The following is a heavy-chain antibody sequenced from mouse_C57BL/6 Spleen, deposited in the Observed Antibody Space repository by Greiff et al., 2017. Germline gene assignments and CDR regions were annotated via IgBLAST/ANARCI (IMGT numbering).Heavy chain of an antibody. CDR2: IDPSDSYT. Sequence: QVQLQQPGAELVKPGASVKLSCKASGYTFTSYWMQWVKQRPGQGLEWIGEIDPSDSYTNYNQKFKGKATLTVDTSSSTAYMQLSSLTSEDSAVYYCARKDNGSRWYFDVWGTGTTVTVSS. V-gene: IGHV1-50*01. J-gene: IGHJ1*03. CDR1: GYTFTSYW. CDR3: ARKDNGSRWYFDV. D-gene: IGHD1-1*01.